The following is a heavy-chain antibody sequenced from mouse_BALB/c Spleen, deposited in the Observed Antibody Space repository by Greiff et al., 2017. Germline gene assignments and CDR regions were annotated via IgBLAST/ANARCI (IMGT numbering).Heavy chain of an antibody. CDR2: IDPANGNT. CDR3: ARYRYPYYAMDY. CDR1: GFNIKDTY. Sequence: VQLKESGAELVKPGASVKLSCTASGFNIKDTYMHWVKQRPEQGLEWIGRIDPANGNTKYDPKFQGKATITADTSSNTAYLQLSSLTSEDTAVYYCARYRYPYYAMDYWGQGTSVTVSS. J-gene: IGHJ4*01. V-gene: IGHV14-3*02. D-gene: IGHD2-14*01.